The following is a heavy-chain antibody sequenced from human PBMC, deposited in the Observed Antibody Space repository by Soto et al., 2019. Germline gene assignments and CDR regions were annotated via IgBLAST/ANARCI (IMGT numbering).Heavy chain of an antibody. CDR1: GGSISSGGYY. CDR2: IYHSGTN. D-gene: IGHD2-2*01. V-gene: IGHV4-31*03. CDR3: ARVRGNQLVGWFDP. Sequence: QVQLQESGPGLVKPSQTLSLTCTVSGGSISSGGYYWSWIRQHPGKGLEWTGYIYHSGTNYYNTSLKSRITISVDTSKNPFSLQLTSVTGADTAVYFCARVRGNQLVGWFDPWGQGTLVTVSS. J-gene: IGHJ5*02.